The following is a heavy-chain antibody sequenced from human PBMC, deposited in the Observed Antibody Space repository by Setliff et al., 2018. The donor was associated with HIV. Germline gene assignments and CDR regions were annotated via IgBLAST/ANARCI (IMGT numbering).Heavy chain of an antibody. CDR1: GGSISSGGYY. V-gene: IGHV4-61*08. Sequence: SETLSLTCTVSGGSISSGGYYWSWIRQHPGKGLEWIGHIHYGGGTYYNPSLESRVSISRDTSKNQFSLKLTSVAAADTAVYYCARDSGGYNYGFAVGSFDYWGQGALVTAPQ. D-gene: IGHD5-18*01. CDR3: ARDSGGYNYGFAVGSFDY. CDR2: IHYGGGT. J-gene: IGHJ4*02.